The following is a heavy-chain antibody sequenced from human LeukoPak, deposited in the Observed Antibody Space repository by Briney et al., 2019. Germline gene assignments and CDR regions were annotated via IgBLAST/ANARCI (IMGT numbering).Heavy chain of an antibody. CDR2: ISGSGGST. CDR3: AKSRAIVVVVAATPLDY. CDR1: GFTFSNAW. D-gene: IGHD2-15*01. V-gene: IGHV3-23*01. J-gene: IGHJ4*02. Sequence: GGSLRLSCAASGFTFSNAWMSWVRQAPGKGLEWVSAISGSGGSTYYADSVKGRFTISRDNSKNTLYLQMNSLRAEDTAVYYCAKSRAIVVVVAATPLDYWGQGTLVTVSS.